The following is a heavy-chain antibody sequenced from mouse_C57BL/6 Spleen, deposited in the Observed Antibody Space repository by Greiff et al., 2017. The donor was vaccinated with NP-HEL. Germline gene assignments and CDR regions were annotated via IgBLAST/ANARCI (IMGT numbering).Heavy chain of an antibody. J-gene: IGHJ4*01. D-gene: IGHD1-1*01. V-gene: IGHV1-72*01. Sequence: QVQLQQPGAELVKPGASVKLSCKASGFTFTSYWMHWVKQRPGRGLEWIGRIDPNSGGTKYNEKFKSKATLTVDKPSSTAYMQLSSLTSEDSAVYYCSITTVVATDYYAMDYWGQGTSVTVSS. CDR3: SITTVVATDYYAMDY. CDR1: GFTFTSYW. CDR2: IDPNSGGT.